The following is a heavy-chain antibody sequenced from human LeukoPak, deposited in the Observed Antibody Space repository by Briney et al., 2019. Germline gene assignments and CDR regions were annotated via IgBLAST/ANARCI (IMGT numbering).Heavy chain of an antibody. V-gene: IGHV3-23*01. Sequence: GGSLRLSCAASGCTFTSYSMNWVRQAPGKGLEWVSTISGGGGSTYYADSVKGRFTISRDNSKNTLYLQVNSLRAEDTAVYYCAKGGRWDVTPFDYWGQGTLVTVS. CDR1: GCTFTSYS. D-gene: IGHD3-16*01. CDR3: AKGGRWDVTPFDY. J-gene: IGHJ4*02. CDR2: ISGGGGST.